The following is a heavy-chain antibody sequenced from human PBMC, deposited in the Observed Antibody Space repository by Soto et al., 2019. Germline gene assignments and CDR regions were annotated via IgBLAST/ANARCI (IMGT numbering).Heavy chain of an antibody. Sequence: GASVKVSCKASGGTSSSYAISWVRQAPGQGLEWMGGIIPILGTANYAQKFQGRVTITADESTSTAYMELSSLRSEDTAVYYCARVRIVISGNSGYYYYGMDVWGQGTTVTVSS. CDR1: GGTSSSYA. D-gene: IGHD2-21*01. V-gene: IGHV1-69*13. J-gene: IGHJ6*02. CDR2: IIPILGTA. CDR3: ARVRIVISGNSGYYYYGMDV.